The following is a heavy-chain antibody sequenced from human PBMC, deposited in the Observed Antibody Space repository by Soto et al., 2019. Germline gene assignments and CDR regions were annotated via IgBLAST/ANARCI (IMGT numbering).Heavy chain of an antibody. CDR1: GFTFSSYG. V-gene: IGHV3-7*05. CDR3: ARKDDYGGVIDY. D-gene: IGHD4-17*01. CDR2: IKQDGSEK. Sequence: GGSLRLSSAASGFTFSSYGMSWVGQAPGKGLEWVANIKQDGSEKYYVDSVKGRFTISRDNAKNSLYLQMNSLRAEDTAVYYCARKDDYGGVIDYWGQGTLVTVSS. J-gene: IGHJ4*02.